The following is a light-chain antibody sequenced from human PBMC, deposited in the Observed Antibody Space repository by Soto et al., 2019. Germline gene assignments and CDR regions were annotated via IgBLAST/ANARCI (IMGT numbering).Light chain of an antibody. V-gene: IGKV3-20*01. CDR1: QSVSSSY. CDR3: QQDDSSSYT. J-gene: IGKJ2*01. CDR2: GAS. Sequence: EIVLTQSPGTLSLSPGERATLSCRASQSVSSSYLAWYQQKPGQAPRLLIFGASTRATDIPDRFSGSGSGTDFTLTISRLEPEDFAVYYCQQDDSSSYTFGQGTKLQI.